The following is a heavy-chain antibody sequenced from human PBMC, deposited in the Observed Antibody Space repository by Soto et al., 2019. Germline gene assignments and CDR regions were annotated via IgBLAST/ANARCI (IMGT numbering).Heavy chain of an antibody. CDR3: VRGRYGDY. J-gene: IGHJ4*01. Sequence: QVHLVQSGAEVKKPGASVKVSCKGSGYIFTTYGITWVRQAPGQGLEWMGWISAHNGNTNYAQKLQGRVNVTRYTSTSTAYMELSNLRSDDTAVYYWVRGRYGDYWGQGALVTVSS. CDR1: GYIFTTYG. D-gene: IGHD1-1*01. CDR2: ISAHNGNT. V-gene: IGHV1-18*01.